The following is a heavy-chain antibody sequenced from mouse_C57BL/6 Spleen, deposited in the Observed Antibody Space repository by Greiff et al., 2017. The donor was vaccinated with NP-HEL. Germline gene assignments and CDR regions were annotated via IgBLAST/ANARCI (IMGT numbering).Heavy chain of an antibody. V-gene: IGHV3-6*01. D-gene: IGHD2-4*01. CDR3: ARDSDYDGYFDV. CDR2: ISYDGSN. J-gene: IGHJ1*03. CDR1: GYSITSGYY. Sequence: EVQLQQSGPGLVKPSQSLSLTCSVTGYSITSGYYWNWIRQFPGNKLEWMGYISYDGSNNYNPSLKNRISITRDTSKNQFFLKLNSVTTEDTATYYCARDSDYDGYFDVWGTGTTVTVSS.